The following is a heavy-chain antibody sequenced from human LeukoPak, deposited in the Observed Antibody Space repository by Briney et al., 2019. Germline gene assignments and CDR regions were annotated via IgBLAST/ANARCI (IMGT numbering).Heavy chain of an antibody. D-gene: IGHD2-15*01. J-gene: IGHJ4*02. CDR1: GFTFNNYP. CDR2: INSNGDST. CDR3: ARDRGYCSGGTCRIQYFDY. Sequence: GGSLRLSCSASGFTFNNYPMHWVRRAPGKGLEYVSAINSNGDSTYNADSVKGRFTISRDNAKNSLYLQMNSLRAEDTAVYYCARDRGYCSGGTCRIQYFDYWGQGTLVTVSS. V-gene: IGHV3-64*04.